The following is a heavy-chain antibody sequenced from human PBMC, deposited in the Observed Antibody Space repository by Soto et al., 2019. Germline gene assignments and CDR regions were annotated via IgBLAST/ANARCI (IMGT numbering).Heavy chain of an antibody. D-gene: IGHD2-15*01. Sequence: GGSLRLSCAASGFTFSSYAMSWVRQAPGKGLEWVSAISGSGGSTYYADSVKGRFTISRDNSKNTLYLQMNSLRAEDTAVYYCAKNLGCSGGSCLVSYYYYYMDVWGKGTTVTVSS. J-gene: IGHJ6*03. CDR3: AKNLGCSGGSCLVSYYYYYMDV. V-gene: IGHV3-23*01. CDR2: ISGSGGST. CDR1: GFTFSSYA.